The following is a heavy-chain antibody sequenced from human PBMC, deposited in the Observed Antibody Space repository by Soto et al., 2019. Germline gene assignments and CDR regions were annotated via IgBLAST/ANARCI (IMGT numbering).Heavy chain of an antibody. CDR1: GFTFSSYA. J-gene: IGHJ4*02. Sequence: EVQLLESGGGLVQPGGSLRLSCAASGFTFSSYALSWVRQAPGKGLEWVSALSGTGDSADYANSVKGRFTISRDDSKTTLYLVMSSLRVEDTAIYYCARDNGNYGSGSFAHWGQGTLVTVS. V-gene: IGHV3-23*01. D-gene: IGHD3-10*01. CDR3: ARDNGNYGSGSFAH. CDR2: LSGTGDSA.